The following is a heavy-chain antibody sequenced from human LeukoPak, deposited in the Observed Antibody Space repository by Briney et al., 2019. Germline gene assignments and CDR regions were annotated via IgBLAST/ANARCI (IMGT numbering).Heavy chain of an antibody. J-gene: IGHJ4*02. CDR3: ARRYYESSGYNC. Sequence: VASVKVSCKASGYTFTGYYMHWVRQAPGQGLEWMGWINPNSGGTNFAQRFQGRVTMTRDTSINTAYMELSSLRSDDTAVYYCARRYYESSGYNCWGQGTLVTVSS. CDR1: GYTFTGYY. CDR2: INPNSGGT. V-gene: IGHV1-2*02. D-gene: IGHD3-22*01.